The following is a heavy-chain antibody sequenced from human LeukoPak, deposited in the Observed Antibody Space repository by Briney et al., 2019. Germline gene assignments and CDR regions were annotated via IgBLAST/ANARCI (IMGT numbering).Heavy chain of an antibody. CDR3: ARLYCGGDCFAGYLDY. J-gene: IGHJ4*02. CDR2: IYYSGST. CDR1: GGSISSYY. V-gene: IGHV4-59*01. Sequence: SETLSLTCTVSGGSISSYYWSWIRQPPGKGLEWIGYIYYSGSTNYNPSLKSRVTISVDTSKNQFSLKLSSVTAADTAVYYCARLYCGGDCFAGYLDYWGQGTLVTVSS. D-gene: IGHD2-21*02.